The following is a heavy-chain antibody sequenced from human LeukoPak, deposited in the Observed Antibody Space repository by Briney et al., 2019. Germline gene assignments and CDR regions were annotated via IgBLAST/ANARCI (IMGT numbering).Heavy chain of an antibody. CDR2: ISSSSSTI. Sequence: GGSLRLSCAASGFTFSSYSMNWVRQAPGKGLEWVSYISSSSSTIYYADSVKGRFTISRDNAKNSLYLQMNSLRAEDTAVYYCARRPLSSGPYYYGMDVWGQGTTVTVSS. CDR1: GFTFSSYS. J-gene: IGHJ6*02. V-gene: IGHV3-48*01. D-gene: IGHD6-19*01. CDR3: ARRPLSSGPYYYGMDV.